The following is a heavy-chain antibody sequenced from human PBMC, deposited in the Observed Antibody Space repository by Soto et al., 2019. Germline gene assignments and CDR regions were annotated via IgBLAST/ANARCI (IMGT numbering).Heavy chain of an antibody. CDR2: ISSSSSYI. D-gene: IGHD6-19*01. Sequence: EVQLVESGGGLGKPGGSLRLSCAASGFTFSSYSMNWVRQAPGKGLEWVSSISSSSSYIYYADSVKGRFTISRDNAKNSLYLQMNSLRAEDTAVYYCARVSLKVAGTYYYYGMDVWGQGTTVTVSS. CDR1: GFTFSSYS. V-gene: IGHV3-21*01. CDR3: ARVSLKVAGTYYYYGMDV. J-gene: IGHJ6*02.